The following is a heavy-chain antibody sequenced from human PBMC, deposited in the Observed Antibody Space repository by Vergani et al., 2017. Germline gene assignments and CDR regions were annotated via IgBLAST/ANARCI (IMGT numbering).Heavy chain of an antibody. J-gene: IGHJ3*02. Sequence: EVQLVESGGGLVQPGRSLRLSCAASGFTFDDYAMHWVRQAPGKGLEWVSGISWNSGSIGYADSVKGRFTISRDNAKNSLYLQMNSLRAEDTALYYCAKALYSGYDRGAFDIWGQGTMVTVSS. D-gene: IGHD5-12*01. V-gene: IGHV3-9*01. CDR1: GFTFDDYA. CDR2: ISWNSGSI. CDR3: AKALYSGYDRGAFDI.